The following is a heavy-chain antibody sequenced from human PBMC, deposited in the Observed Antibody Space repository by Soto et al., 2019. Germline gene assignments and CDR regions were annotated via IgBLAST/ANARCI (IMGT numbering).Heavy chain of an antibody. D-gene: IGHD3-22*01. CDR2: IYSGGST. J-gene: IGHJ4*02. CDR1: GFTVSSNY. V-gene: IGHV3-53*01. Sequence: GGSLRLSCAASGFTVSSNYMSWVRQAPGKGLEWVSVIYSGGSTYYADSVKGRFTISRDNSKNTLYLQMNSLRAEDTAVYYCARDPYSSGYSYIPFDYWGQGTLVTVSS. CDR3: ARDPYSSGYSYIPFDY.